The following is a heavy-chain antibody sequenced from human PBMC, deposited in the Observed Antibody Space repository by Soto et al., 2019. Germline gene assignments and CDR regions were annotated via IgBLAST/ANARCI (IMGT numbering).Heavy chain of an antibody. J-gene: IGHJ1*01. CDR1: GGSISSYY. D-gene: IGHD2-15*01. Sequence: SETLSLTCTVSGGSISSYYWSWIRQPPGKRLEWIGYIYYSGSTNYNPSLKSRVTISVDTSKNQFSLKLSSVTAADTAVYYCARGDRYCSGGSCQRYFQHWGQGTLATVSS. CDR3: ARGDRYCSGGSCQRYFQH. CDR2: IYYSGST. V-gene: IGHV4-59*01.